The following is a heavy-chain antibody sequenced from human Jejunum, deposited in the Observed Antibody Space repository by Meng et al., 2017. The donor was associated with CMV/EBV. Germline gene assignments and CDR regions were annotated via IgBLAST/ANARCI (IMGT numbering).Heavy chain of an antibody. D-gene: IGHD3-10*01. J-gene: IGHJ4*02. CDR1: GFSFNIYW. CDR3: ARNARGSGY. Sequence: SGFSFNIYWMTWVRQARGKGLEWVADIKNDGSEQNYVDSVKGRFTISRDNVRNSLYLQMNSLRVEDTAVYYCARNARGSGYWGQGTLVTVSS. V-gene: IGHV3-7*01. CDR2: IKNDGSEQ.